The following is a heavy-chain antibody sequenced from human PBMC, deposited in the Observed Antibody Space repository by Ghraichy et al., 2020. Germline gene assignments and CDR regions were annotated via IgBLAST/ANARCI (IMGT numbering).Heavy chain of an antibody. CDR1: GGSISSSSYY. Sequence: SQTLSLTCTVSGGSISSSSYYWGWIRQPPGKGLEWIGSFYYSGSTYYNPSLKSRVTISVDTSKNQFSLKLRSVTAADTAVYYCARRRLYNPFDYWGQGTLVTVSS. J-gene: IGHJ4*02. CDR2: FYYSGST. D-gene: IGHD1-1*01. V-gene: IGHV4-39*01. CDR3: ARRRLYNPFDY.